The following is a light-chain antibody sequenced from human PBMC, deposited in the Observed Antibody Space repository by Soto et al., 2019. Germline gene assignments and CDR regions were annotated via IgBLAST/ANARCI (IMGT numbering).Light chain of an antibody. V-gene: IGKV3-15*01. CDR3: QQYNNCPPIT. Sequence: EIVMTQSPATLSVSPGERATLSCRASQSVSGNLAWYQQKPGQAPRLLIYAASTRATGIPARFSGSGSGTEFTLTLSSLQSEDFAVYYCQQYNNCPPITFGPGTKVDIK. CDR2: AAS. CDR1: QSVSGN. J-gene: IGKJ3*01.